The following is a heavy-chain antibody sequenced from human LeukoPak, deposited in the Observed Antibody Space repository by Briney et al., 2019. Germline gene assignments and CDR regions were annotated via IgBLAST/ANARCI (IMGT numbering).Heavy chain of an antibody. Sequence: ASMKVSCKASGGTFSSYAISWVRQAPGQGLEWMGGIIPIFGTANYAQKFQGRVTITADESTSTAYMELSSLRSEDTAVYYCARESGNYVRAFDIWGQGTMVTVSS. J-gene: IGHJ3*02. V-gene: IGHV1-69*13. CDR2: IIPIFGTA. D-gene: IGHD4-11*01. CDR1: GGTFSSYA. CDR3: ARESGNYVRAFDI.